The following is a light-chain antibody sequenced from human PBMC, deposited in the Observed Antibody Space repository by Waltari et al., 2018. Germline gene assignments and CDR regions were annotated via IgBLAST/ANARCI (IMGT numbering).Light chain of an antibody. CDR2: DVS. Sequence: QAALTQPPSVSGSPGQSVTISCTGTSSDIGGYNYVSWYQQHPDKAPKLMIYDVSKRPSGVSDRFSGSKSGNTASLTISGLQAEDEADYYCSSYAGSNTFLFGGGTRLTVL. V-gene: IGLV2-11*01. CDR3: SSYAGSNTFL. CDR1: SSDIGGYNY. J-gene: IGLJ2*01.